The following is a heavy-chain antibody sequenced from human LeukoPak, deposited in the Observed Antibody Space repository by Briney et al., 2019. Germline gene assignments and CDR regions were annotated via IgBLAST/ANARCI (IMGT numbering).Heavy chain of an antibody. J-gene: IGHJ6*04. D-gene: IGHD3-10*01. Sequence: GASVKVSCKASGYTFTSYGISWVRQAPGQGLEWMGWISAYNGNTNYAQKLQGRVTMTTDTSTSTAYMELRSLRSDDTAVYYCARGYYYGSGRLPFSFLDVWGKGTTVTVSS. CDR3: ARGYYYGSGRLPFSFLDV. CDR2: ISAYNGNT. V-gene: IGHV1-18*04. CDR1: GYTFTSYG.